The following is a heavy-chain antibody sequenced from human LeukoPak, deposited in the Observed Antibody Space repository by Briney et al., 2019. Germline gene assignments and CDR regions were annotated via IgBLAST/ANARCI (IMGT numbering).Heavy chain of an antibody. D-gene: IGHD2-15*01. CDR3: ARQRGGGYWYLYL. CDR1: GGSISSSSYW. Sequence: SETLSLTCTVSGGSISSSSYWWGWIRQPPGKGLEWIGSIYYSGSTYYNPSLKRRVTISVDTSKNHFSLTLSSVTAADTAFYYCARQRGGGYWYLYLWGRGTLVTASS. V-gene: IGHV4-39*01. CDR2: IYYSGST. J-gene: IGHJ2*01.